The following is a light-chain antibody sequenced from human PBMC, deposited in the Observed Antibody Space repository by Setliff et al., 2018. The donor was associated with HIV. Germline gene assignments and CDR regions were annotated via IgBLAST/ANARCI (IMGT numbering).Light chain of an antibody. V-gene: IGLV2-14*03. CDR1: SRDVGRYDY. Sequence: QSAPSQPASVSGSPGQSVTISCTGTSRDVGRYDYVSWYQQHPGKAPKLMIYDVTNRPSGVSNRFSGSKSGNTASLTISGLQTGDEADYYCSSYTTSSTKNVFGTGTKVTVL. CDR2: DVT. J-gene: IGLJ1*01. CDR3: SSYTTSSTKNV.